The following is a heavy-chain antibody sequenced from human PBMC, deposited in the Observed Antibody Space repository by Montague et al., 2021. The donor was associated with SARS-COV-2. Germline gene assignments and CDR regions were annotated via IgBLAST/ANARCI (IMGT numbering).Heavy chain of an antibody. V-gene: IGHV4-4*07. D-gene: IGHD3-10*01. CDR1: GGSITNHY. Sequence: SETLSLTCSVSGGSITNHYWSWIRQPAGKGLEWIGHMHYTGRTNFSPFFSSRLTMSADTSKNQFSLKLTSVTAADTAIYFCARDRVDFGAGRQGTIDFWGQGTLVTVSS. CDR3: ARDRVDFGAGRQGTIDF. CDR2: MHYTGRT. J-gene: IGHJ4*02.